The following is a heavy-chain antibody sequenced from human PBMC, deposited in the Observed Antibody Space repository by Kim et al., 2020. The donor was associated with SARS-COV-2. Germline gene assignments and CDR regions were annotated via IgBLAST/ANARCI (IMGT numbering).Heavy chain of an antibody. J-gene: IGHJ4*02. CDR2: ISSSSSYI. Sequence: GGSLRLSCAASGFTFSSYSMNWVRQAPGKGLEWVSSISSSSSYIYYADSVKGRFTISRDNAKNSLYLQMNSLRAEDTAVYYCARGYSRFGELCEWGQGTLVTVSS. V-gene: IGHV3-21*01. CDR1: GFTFSSYS. D-gene: IGHD3-10*01. CDR3: ARGYSRFGELCE.